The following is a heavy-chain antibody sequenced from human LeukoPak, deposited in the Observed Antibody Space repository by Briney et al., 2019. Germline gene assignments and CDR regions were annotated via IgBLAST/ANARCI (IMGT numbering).Heavy chain of an antibody. CDR1: GYSFTNSW. J-gene: IGHJ5*02. CDR2: IYPGDSDT. V-gene: IGHV5-51*01. Sequence: VESLKISCEDSGYSFTNSWIGWVRQMPGKGLEWMSIIYPGDSDTRYSPSFQDQVTISADKSISTAYLQWSSLKASDTAMYYCARQRFTMRAYAGNWFDPWGQGTLVTVSS. CDR3: ARQRFTMRAYAGNWFDP. D-gene: IGHD3-10*01.